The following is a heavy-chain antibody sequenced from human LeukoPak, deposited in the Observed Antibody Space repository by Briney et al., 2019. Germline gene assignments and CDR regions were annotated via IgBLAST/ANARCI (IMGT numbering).Heavy chain of an antibody. D-gene: IGHD1-26*01. Sequence: GGSLRLSCAASGFTVNSNYMTWVRQAPGKGLEWVSIIYSGGSTYHADSVKGRFTISRDNSKNTLYLQMNSLRAEDTAVYYCTREPPSGSYYYYGTDVWGQGTTVTVSS. CDR1: GFTVNSNY. CDR3: TREPPSGSYYYYGTDV. J-gene: IGHJ6*02. CDR2: IYSGGST. V-gene: IGHV3-53*01.